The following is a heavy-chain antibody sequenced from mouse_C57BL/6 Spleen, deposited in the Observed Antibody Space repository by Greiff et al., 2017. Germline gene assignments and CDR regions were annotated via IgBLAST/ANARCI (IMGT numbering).Heavy chain of an antibody. Sequence: VQLQQPGAELVMPGASVKLSCKASGYTFTSYWMHWVKQRPGQGLEWIGEIDPSDSYTNYNQKFKGKSTLTVDKSSSTAYMQLSSLTSEDSAVYYCARWETAQYFDYWGQGTTLTVSS. CDR3: ARWETAQYFDY. CDR2: IDPSDSYT. CDR1: GYTFTSYW. V-gene: IGHV1-69*01. J-gene: IGHJ2*01. D-gene: IGHD3-2*02.